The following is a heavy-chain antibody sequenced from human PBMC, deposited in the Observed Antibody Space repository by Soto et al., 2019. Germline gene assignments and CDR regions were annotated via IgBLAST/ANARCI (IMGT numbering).Heavy chain of an antibody. V-gene: IGHV1-69*02. J-gene: IGHJ4*02. D-gene: IGHD3-10*01. CDR2: VNPIVSMS. Sequence: QVQLVQSGAEVKRPGSSVKVSCKASGDTFNFYSINWVRQAPGLLLEWMGRVNPIVSMSNYAQKFQGRVTMTADKSTSTAYMELSSLRSEDRAIYYCASSYGSGYRAFDYWGQGALVTVSS. CDR3: ASSYGSGYRAFDY. CDR1: GDTFNFYS.